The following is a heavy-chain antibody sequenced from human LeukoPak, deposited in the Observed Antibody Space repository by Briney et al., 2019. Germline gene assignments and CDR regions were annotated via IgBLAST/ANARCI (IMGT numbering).Heavy chain of an antibody. J-gene: IGHJ1*01. Sequence: GGSLRLSCAASGFTFSSYAMSWVRQAPGKGLEWISAISGSGGSTYYADSVKGRFTISRDNSKNTLYLQMNSLRAEDTAVYYCAKGESHYYDSSGYYLEYFQHWGQGTLVIVSS. CDR3: AKGESHYYDSSGYYLEYFQH. D-gene: IGHD3-22*01. V-gene: IGHV3-23*01. CDR2: ISGSGGST. CDR1: GFTFSSYA.